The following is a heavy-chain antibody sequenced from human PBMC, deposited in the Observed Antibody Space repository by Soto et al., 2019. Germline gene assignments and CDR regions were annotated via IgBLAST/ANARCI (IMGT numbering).Heavy chain of an antibody. J-gene: IGHJ4*02. CDR1: QFTFSTYA. V-gene: IGHV3-23*01. CDR3: AKVHGSGNYHNFPDY. D-gene: IGHD3-10*01. Sequence: PGGSLRLSCAASQFTFSTYAITWVRQAPGKGLEWVSLISGSGGSTYYADSVKGRFTISRDNSKDTLYLQMDSLRADDTAVYYCAKVHGSGNYHNFPDYWGQGTLVTSPQ. CDR2: ISGSGGST.